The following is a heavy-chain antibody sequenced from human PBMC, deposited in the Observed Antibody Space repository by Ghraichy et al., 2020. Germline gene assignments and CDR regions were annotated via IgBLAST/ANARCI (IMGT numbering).Heavy chain of an antibody. CDR3: AVLASNGVDV. CDR2: IYHSGSA. J-gene: IGHJ6*02. D-gene: IGHD3-3*01. CDR1: GGSVTSDPYS. V-gene: IGHV4-30-2*01. Sequence: SETLSLTCIVSGGSVTSDPYSWTWVRQPSGKGLEWIGYIYHSGSAYLNPSLKSRVAISVDRSENQFSLKLNSMSAVDTAVYYCAVLASNGVDVWGRGTKVTVSS.